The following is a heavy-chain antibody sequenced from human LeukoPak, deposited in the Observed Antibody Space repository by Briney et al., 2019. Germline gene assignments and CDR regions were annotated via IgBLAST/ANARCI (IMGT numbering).Heavy chain of an antibody. V-gene: IGHV3-30*04. D-gene: IGHD1-7*01. J-gene: IGHJ4*02. Sequence: GRSLRLSCAASGFTFSNYAMHWVRQAPGKGLEWVAVISYDGSNKYYADSVTGRFTISRDNSENTLYLQMNSLKTEDTAVYYCTRLSGDNWNYGGNFDSWGQGTLVTVSS. CDR3: TRLSGDNWNYGGNFDS. CDR1: GFTFSNYA. CDR2: ISYDGSNK.